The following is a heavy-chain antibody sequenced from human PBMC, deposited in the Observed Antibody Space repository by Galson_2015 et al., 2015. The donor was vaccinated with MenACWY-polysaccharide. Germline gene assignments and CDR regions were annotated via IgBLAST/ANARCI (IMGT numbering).Heavy chain of an antibody. V-gene: IGHV4-31*03. CDR1: GGSIRSGSHH. CDR2: IYYSGNT. CDR3: AGIPSTETSYGWFDP. D-gene: IGHD4-17*01. J-gene: IGHJ5*02. Sequence: LSLTCSVSGGSIRSGSHHWTWIRQLPGRGLEWIGYIYYSGNTYYNPSLKSRLTISRDTSKNQFSLNLSSVSDADTAVYYCAGIPSTETSYGWFDPWGQGTLVTVSS.